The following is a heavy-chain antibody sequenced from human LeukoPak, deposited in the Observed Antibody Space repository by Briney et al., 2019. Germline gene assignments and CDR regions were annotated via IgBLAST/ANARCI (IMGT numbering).Heavy chain of an antibody. D-gene: IGHD3-10*01. Sequence: SQTLSLTCTVSGGSISSGENYWSWIRQPPGKGLEWIGYIYDSGSTHYNPSLKSRVTISVDRSENQFSLKLSSVTAADTAVYYCARYGGSGTYYFDYWGQGTLVTVSS. CDR2: IYDSGST. V-gene: IGHV4-30-2*01. J-gene: IGHJ4*02. CDR1: GGSISSGENY. CDR3: ARYGGSGTYYFDY.